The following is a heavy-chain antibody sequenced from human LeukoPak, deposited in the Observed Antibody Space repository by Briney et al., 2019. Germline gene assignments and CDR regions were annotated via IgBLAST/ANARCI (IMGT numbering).Heavy chain of an antibody. J-gene: IGHJ5*02. CDR2: IIPNSGGT. Sequence: ASVKVSCKASGYTFTGYYVHWVRQAPGQGLEWMGWIIPNSGGTNYAQNFQGRVTMTRDTSISTAYMELSGLTSDDTAVYYCARSLVVPTAVTNWLDPWGPRTLVTVSS. D-gene: IGHD6-13*01. CDR1: GYTFTGYY. V-gene: IGHV1-2*02. CDR3: ARSLVVPTAVTNWLDP.